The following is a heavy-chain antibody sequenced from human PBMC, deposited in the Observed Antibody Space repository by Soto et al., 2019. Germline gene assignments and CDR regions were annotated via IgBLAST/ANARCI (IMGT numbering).Heavy chain of an antibody. CDR2: ITAGNGNT. D-gene: IGHD3-3*01. J-gene: IGHJ6*02. Sequence: QVQLVQSGAEVKKPGASVKVSCKASGYTFTSYAMHWVRQAPGQRLEWMGWITAGNGNTKYSQKFQGRVTITRDTSASTAYMELSSLRSEDTAVYYCARENEGYDFWSGYSIYGMDVWGQGTTVTVSS. CDR3: ARENEGYDFWSGYSIYGMDV. V-gene: IGHV1-3*01. CDR1: GYTFTSYA.